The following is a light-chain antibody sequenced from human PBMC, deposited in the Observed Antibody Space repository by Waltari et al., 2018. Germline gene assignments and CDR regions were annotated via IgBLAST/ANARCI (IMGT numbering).Light chain of an antibody. CDR2: GAS. CDR3: QHYLRLPVT. CDR1: QSVSRA. Sequence: DIVLTQSPGTLSLSLGERATVSCRASQSVSRALAWYQQKPGQAPRLLIYGASTRATGIPDRFSGSESGTDFSLTISRLEPDDFGVYYCQHYLRLPVTFGQGTTVEI. V-gene: IGKV3-20*01. J-gene: IGKJ1*01.